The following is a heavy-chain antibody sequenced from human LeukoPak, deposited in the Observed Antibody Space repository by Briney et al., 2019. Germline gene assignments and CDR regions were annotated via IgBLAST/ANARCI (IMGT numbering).Heavy chain of an antibody. V-gene: IGHV4-34*01. Sequence: PSETLSLTCAVYGGSFSGYYWSWIRQPPGKGLEWIGEINHSGSTNYNPSLKSRVTISVDTSKNQFSLKLSSVTAADTAVYYCARGRMTTVASHFDYWGQGTLVTVSS. CDR1: GGSFSGYY. D-gene: IGHD4-23*01. CDR2: INHSGST. CDR3: ARGRMTTVASHFDY. J-gene: IGHJ4*02.